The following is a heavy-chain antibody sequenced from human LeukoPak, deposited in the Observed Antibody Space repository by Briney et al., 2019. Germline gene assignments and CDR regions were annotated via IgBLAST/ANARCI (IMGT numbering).Heavy chain of an antibody. J-gene: IGHJ4*02. D-gene: IGHD1-26*01. CDR1: GFTFSNYA. Sequence: GRSLRLSCAASGFTFSNYAMTWVRQAPGKGLEWVSVISGSGGSTYYADSVKGRFTISRDNSKNTLYLQMNSLRADDTAVYYCAKDWEGGSHDYWGQGTLVTVSS. CDR2: ISGSGGST. CDR3: AKDWEGGSHDY. V-gene: IGHV3-23*01.